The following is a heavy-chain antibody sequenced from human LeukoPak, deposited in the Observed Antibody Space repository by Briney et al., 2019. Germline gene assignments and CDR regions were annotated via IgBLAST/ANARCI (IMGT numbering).Heavy chain of an antibody. V-gene: IGHV4-59*01. CDR2: IYYSGST. J-gene: IGHJ3*02. D-gene: IGHD2-2*01. CDR3: ARADYAIYDAFDI. Sequence: PSETPSLTCTVSGGSISSYYWSWIRQPPGKGLEWIGYIYYSGSTNYNPSLKSRVTISVDTSKNQFSLKLSSVTAADTAVYYCARADYAIYDAFDIWGQGTMVTVSS. CDR1: GGSISSYY.